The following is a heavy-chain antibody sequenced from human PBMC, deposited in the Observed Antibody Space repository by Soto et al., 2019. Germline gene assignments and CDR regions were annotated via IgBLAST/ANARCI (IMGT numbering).Heavy chain of an antibody. V-gene: IGHV4-34*01. D-gene: IGHD5-18*01. Sequence: PSETLSLTCAVYGGSFSGYYWSWIRQPPGKGLEWIGEINHSGSTNYNPSLKSRVTISVDTSKNQFSLKLSSVTAADTAVYYCASRGYSYGSIEDYWGQGTPVTVSS. CDR2: INHSGST. CDR3: ASRGYSYGSIEDY. CDR1: GGSFSGYY. J-gene: IGHJ4*02.